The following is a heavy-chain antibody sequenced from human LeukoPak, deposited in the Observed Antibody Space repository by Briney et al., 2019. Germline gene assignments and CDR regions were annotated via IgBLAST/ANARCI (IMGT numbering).Heavy chain of an antibody. V-gene: IGHV4-39*01. Sequence: TSETLSLTCTVSGGSISSSSYYWGWIRQPPGKGLEWIGSIYYSGSTYYNPSLKSRVTISVDTSKNQFSLKLSSVTAADTAVYYCARHSRTFRYPDDWGQGTLVIVSS. CDR2: IYYSGST. J-gene: IGHJ4*02. D-gene: IGHD2/OR15-2a*01. CDR1: GGSISSSSYY. CDR3: ARHSRTFRYPDD.